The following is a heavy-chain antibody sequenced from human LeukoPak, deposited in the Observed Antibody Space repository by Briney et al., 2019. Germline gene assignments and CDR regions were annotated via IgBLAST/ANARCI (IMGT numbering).Heavy chain of an antibody. CDR3: AKDIGDYGDYGVDY. CDR1: GFTFDDYA. CDR2: ISWNSGSI. V-gene: IGHV3-9*01. Sequence: GGSLRLSCAASGFTFDDYAMHWVRHAPGKGLEWVSGISWNSGSISYADSVKGRFTISRDNAKNSLYLQMNSLRAEDTALYYCAKDIGDYGDYGVDYWGQGTLVTVSS. D-gene: IGHD4-17*01. J-gene: IGHJ4*02.